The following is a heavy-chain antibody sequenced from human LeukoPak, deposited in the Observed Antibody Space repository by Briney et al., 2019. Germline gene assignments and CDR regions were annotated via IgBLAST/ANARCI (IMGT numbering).Heavy chain of an antibody. J-gene: IGHJ4*02. D-gene: IGHD3-3*01. CDR1: GFTFSSYW. V-gene: IGHV3-7*01. CDR2: IKQDGSEK. Sequence: GGSLRLSCAASGFTFSSYWMSWVRQAPGKGLEWVANIKQDGSEKYYVDSVRGRFTISRDNAKNSLYLQMNSLRAEDTAVYYCARGDTVLRFLDRPFDYWGQGTLVTVSS. CDR3: ARGDTVLRFLDRPFDY.